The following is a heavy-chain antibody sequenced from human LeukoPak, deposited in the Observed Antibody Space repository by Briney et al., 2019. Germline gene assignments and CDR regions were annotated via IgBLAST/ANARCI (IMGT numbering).Heavy chain of an antibody. D-gene: IGHD3-22*01. Sequence: PSQTLSLTCAVSGGSISSGEYYWSWIRQPPGKGLEWIGYIYYSGSTYYNPSLKSRVTISVDTSKNQFSLKLSSVTAADTAVYYCARVPYYYDSSGYWNWFDPWGQGTLVTVSS. J-gene: IGHJ5*02. CDR1: GGSISSGEYY. CDR3: ARVPYYYDSSGYWNWFDP. CDR2: IYYSGST. V-gene: IGHV4-30-4*01.